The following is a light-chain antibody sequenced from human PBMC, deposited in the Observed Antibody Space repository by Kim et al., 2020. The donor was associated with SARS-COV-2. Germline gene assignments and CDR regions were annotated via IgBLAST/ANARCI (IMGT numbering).Light chain of an antibody. J-gene: IGKJ5*01. CDR2: LGS. Sequence: EPASISCRSSQSLLHSNGYNYLDWYLQKPGQSPQLLIDLGSNRASGVPDRFSGSGSGTDFTLKISRVEAEDVGVYYCMQALQTPTFGQGTRLEIK. CDR3: MQALQTPT. V-gene: IGKV2-28*01. CDR1: QSLLHSNGYNY.